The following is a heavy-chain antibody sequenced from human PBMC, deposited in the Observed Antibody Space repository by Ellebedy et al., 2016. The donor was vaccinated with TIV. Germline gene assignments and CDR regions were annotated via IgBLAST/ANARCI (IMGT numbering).Heavy chain of an antibody. CDR3: ARRSGSYPPLYYFDY. CDR1: GESFSGYY. CDR2: INHSGST. J-gene: IGHJ4*02. V-gene: IGHV4-34*01. D-gene: IGHD1-26*01. Sequence: SETLSLXXAVYGESFSGYYWTWIRQPPGKGLEWIGEINHSGSTNYNPSLKSRVTISVDTSKNQFSLKLSSVTAADTAVYYCARRSGSYPPLYYFDYWGQGTLVTVSS.